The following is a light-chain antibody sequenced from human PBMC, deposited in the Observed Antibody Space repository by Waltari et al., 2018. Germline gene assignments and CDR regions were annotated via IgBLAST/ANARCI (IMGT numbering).Light chain of an antibody. CDR1: TLRKRY. J-gene: IGLJ2*01. Sequence: SYELAQPPSVSVSPGQTASITCSGDTLRKRYVCWYQQKPGQSPVLVMFQDIKRPSGVPQRIFGSTSGNTATLTISGTQATDEADYYCQSWDGSTASVVFGGGTKLTVL. V-gene: IGLV3-1*01. CDR3: QSWDGSTASVV. CDR2: QDI.